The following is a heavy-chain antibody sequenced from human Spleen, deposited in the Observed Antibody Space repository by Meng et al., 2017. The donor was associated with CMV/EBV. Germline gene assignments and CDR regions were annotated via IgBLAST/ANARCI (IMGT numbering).Heavy chain of an antibody. CDR1: GFTFSSYG. V-gene: IGHV3-30*02. Sequence: GESLKISCAASGFTFSSYGMHWVRQAPGKGLEWVAFIRYDGSNKYYADSVKGRFTISRDNSKNTLYLQMNSLRVEDTAVYYCARENSGYRYERLYYYGMDVWGQGTTVTVSS. CDR3: ARENSGYRYERLYYYGMDV. J-gene: IGHJ6*02. CDR2: IRYDGSNK. D-gene: IGHD5-18*01.